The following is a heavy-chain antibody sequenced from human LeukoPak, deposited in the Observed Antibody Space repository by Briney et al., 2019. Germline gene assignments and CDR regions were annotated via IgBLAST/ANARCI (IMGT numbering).Heavy chain of an antibody. D-gene: IGHD3-10*01. V-gene: IGHV3-74*01. J-gene: IGHJ4*02. Sequence: GGSLRLSCAASGVLFNRYWMHWVRQTPGKGLVWVSRIYSDGSITNYADSVKGRLTISRDNAKNTLYLQMNSLRAADTAVYYCARESENYYGSASFYYFDYWGQGILVTVSS. CDR2: IYSDGSIT. CDR3: ARESENYYGSASFYYFDY. CDR1: GVLFNRYW.